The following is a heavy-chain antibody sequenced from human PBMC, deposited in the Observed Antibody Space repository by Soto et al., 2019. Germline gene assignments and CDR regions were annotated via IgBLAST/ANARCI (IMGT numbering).Heavy chain of an antibody. CDR3: ARGLYYYDSSGYWGY. Sequence: PGGSLRLSCVASGFTFSNYAMSWVRQAPGKGLEWVSAIRGSGTTTYYADSVKGRFTISRDNAKNTLYLQMNSLRDEDTAVYYCARGLYYYDSSGYWGYWGQGTLVTVSS. D-gene: IGHD3-22*01. V-gene: IGHV3-23*01. J-gene: IGHJ4*02. CDR2: IRGSGTTT. CDR1: GFTFSNYA.